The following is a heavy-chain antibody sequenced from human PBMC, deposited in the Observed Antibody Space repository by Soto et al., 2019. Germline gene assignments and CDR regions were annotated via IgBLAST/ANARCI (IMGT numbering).Heavy chain of an antibody. Sequence: QVQLVQSGAEVKKPGASVKVSCKASGYTFASYGISWVRQPPGQGLEWMGWISAYNGNTNYAQKLQGRVTMTTDTTTSTDYMQLSRRTADTTAVYCGGSDGDRAAAVYWGQGTLVTVSS. D-gene: IGHD6-13*01. CDR2: ISAYNGNT. CDR3: GSDGDRAAAVY. V-gene: IGHV1-18*01. CDR1: GYTFASYG. J-gene: IGHJ4*02.